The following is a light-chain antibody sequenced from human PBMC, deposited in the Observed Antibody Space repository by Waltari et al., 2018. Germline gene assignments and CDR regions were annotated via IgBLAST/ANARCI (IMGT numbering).Light chain of an antibody. Sequence: QSALTQPASVSGSPGQSITISCTRSSSDLGGFSFVSWYQQHPGKAPKLIIYDVGHRPSAGSTRFSASKSGNTASLPISALLPDDEADYYCSSYTYINPPLLFGTGTKVTLL. CDR1: SSDLGGFSF. CDR2: DVG. J-gene: IGLJ1*01. CDR3: SSYTYINPPLL. V-gene: IGLV2-14*03.